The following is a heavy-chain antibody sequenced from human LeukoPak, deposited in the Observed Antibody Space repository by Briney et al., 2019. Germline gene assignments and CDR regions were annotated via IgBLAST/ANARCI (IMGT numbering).Heavy chain of an antibody. CDR3: ARVPGHSGWNFDY. Sequence: GGSLRLCCAAGGFTFSSYEMNWVRQAPGKGLEMVSYISSSGSTIYYADSVKGRFTISRDNAKNSLYLQMNSLRAEDTAVYYCARVPGHSGWNFDYWGQGTLVTVSS. CDR2: ISSSGSTI. J-gene: IGHJ4*02. V-gene: IGHV3-48*03. D-gene: IGHD6-19*01. CDR1: GFTFSSYE.